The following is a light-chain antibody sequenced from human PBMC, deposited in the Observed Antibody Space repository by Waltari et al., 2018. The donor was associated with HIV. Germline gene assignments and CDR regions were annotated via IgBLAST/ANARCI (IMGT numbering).Light chain of an antibody. V-gene: IGLV2-14*01. Sequence: HSVLTQPASMSGSLGQSITISCLASRNAVGGFNYLSWFQQSPDKAPRLVIYEVSNRPSGVSGRFSGSKSGSAASLTISGLQPEDEADYYCCSYSSSGTVLFGGGTRLTVL. CDR2: EVS. CDR1: RNAVGGFNY. CDR3: CSYSSSGTVL. J-gene: IGLJ2*01.